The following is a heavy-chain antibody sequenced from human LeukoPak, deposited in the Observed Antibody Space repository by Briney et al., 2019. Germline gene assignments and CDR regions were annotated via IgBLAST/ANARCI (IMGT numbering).Heavy chain of an antibody. CDR2: ISYDGSNK. D-gene: IGHD2-2*01. Sequence: GRSLRLSCAASGFTFSSYGMHWVRQAPGKGLEWVAVISYDGSNKYYADSVKGRFTISRDNSKNTLYLQMNSLRAEDTAVYYCAKDHRRRSSPPPSQYQLLRFSVTTYFDHWGQGTLVTVSS. CDR3: AKDHRRRSSPPPSQYQLLRFSVTTYFDH. J-gene: IGHJ4*02. CDR1: GFTFSSYG. V-gene: IGHV3-30*18.